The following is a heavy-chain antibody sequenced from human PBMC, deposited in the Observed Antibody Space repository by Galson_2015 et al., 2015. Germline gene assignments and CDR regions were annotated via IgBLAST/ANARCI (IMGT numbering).Heavy chain of an antibody. CDR3: ARVSSHASMPTQSPCFDC. CDR2: ISYDGSNT. J-gene: IGHJ4*02. CDR1: GFTFSNYA. D-gene: IGHD2-2*01. V-gene: IGHV3-30-3*01. Sequence: SLRLSCAASGFTFSNYAMHWVRQAPGKGLEWVAVISYDGSNTNHADSVKGRFTISRDNSKNTLYLQMNSLRVEDTAVYYCARVSSHASMPTQSPCFDCWGQGTLVTVSS.